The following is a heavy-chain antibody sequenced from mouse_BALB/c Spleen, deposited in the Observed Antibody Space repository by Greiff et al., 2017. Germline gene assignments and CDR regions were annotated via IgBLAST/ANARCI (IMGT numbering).Heavy chain of an antibody. CDR1: GYTFSSYW. CDR2: ILPGSGST. CDR3: AREGYDEGFAY. D-gene: IGHD2-14*01. Sequence: QVQLKESGAELMKPGASVKISCKATGYTFSSYWIEWVKQRPGHGLEWIGEILPGSGSTNYNEKFKGKATFTADTSSNTAYMQLSSLTSEDSAVYYCAREGYDEGFAYWGQGTLVTVSA. V-gene: IGHV1-9*01. J-gene: IGHJ3*01.